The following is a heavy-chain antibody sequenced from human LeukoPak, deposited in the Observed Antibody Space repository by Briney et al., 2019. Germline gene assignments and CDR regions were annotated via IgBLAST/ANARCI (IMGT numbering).Heavy chain of an antibody. D-gene: IGHD4-23*01. CDR1: GYTFTSYG. J-gene: IGHJ4*02. Sequence: ASVKVSCKASGYTFTSYGISWVRQAPGQGLEWMGWISAYNGNTNYAQKFQGRVTITADKSTSTAYMELSSLRSEDTAVYYCARVNTEVLDYWGQGTLVTVSS. CDR2: ISAYNGNT. CDR3: ARVNTEVLDY. V-gene: IGHV1-18*01.